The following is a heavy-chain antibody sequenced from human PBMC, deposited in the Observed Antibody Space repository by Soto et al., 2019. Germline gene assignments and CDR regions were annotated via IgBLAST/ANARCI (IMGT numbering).Heavy chain of an antibody. CDR1: GYTFTSYY. CDR2: INPSGGST. CDR3: ATAERAVAGLYYYYGMDV. Sequence: ASVKVSCKASGYTFTSYYMHWVRQAPGQGLEWMGIINPSGGSTSYAQKFQGRVTMTRDTSTSTVYMELSSLRSEDTAVHYCATAERAVAGLYYYYGMDVWGQGTTVTVSS. V-gene: IGHV1-46*01. D-gene: IGHD6-19*01. J-gene: IGHJ6*02.